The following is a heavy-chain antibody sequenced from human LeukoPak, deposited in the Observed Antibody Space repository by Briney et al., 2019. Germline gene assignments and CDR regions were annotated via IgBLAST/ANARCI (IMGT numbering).Heavy chain of an antibody. D-gene: IGHD5-24*01. CDR2: IRYDGSNK. Sequence: GGSLGLSRAASGFTFSSYGMHWLRQSPGKGLEGVAFIRYDGSNKYYADSMKGRFTISRDNSKNSLYLQMNSLRTEDTAVYYCAKNQMRNWFGPWGQGTLVTVSS. CDR3: AKNQMRNWFGP. V-gene: IGHV3-30*02. J-gene: IGHJ5*02. CDR1: GFTFSSYG.